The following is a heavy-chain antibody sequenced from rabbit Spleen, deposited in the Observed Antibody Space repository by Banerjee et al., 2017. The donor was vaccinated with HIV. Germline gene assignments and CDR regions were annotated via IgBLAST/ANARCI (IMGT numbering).Heavy chain of an antibody. J-gene: IGHJ6*01. Sequence: QEQLVESGGGLVKPEGSLTLTCKVSGVSFGDSDVMCLGRQAPGKGLEWIACINAATGKPVYATWAKGRFTCSKTSSTTVTLQMTSLTVADTATYFCARDSGTSFSSYGMDLWGQGTLVTVS. CDR2: INAATGKP. CDR1: GVSFGDSDV. CDR3: ARDSGTSFSSYGMDL. D-gene: IGHD8-1*01. V-gene: IGHV1S45*01.